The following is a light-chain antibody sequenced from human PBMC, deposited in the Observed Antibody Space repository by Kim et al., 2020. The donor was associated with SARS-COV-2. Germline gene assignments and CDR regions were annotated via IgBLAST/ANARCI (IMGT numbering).Light chain of an antibody. J-gene: IGKJ4*01. Sequence: SPGERATLSCRASQSVSSYLAWDQQKPGQAPRLLIHDASNRATGIPARFSGSGSGTDFTLTIISLEPEDFAVYYCQHRSNWPPLFGGGTKVEIK. V-gene: IGKV3-11*01. CDR3: QHRSNWPPL. CDR2: DAS. CDR1: QSVSSY.